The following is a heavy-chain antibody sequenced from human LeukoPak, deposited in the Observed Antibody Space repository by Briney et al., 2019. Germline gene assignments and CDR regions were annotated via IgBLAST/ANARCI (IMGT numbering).Heavy chain of an antibody. Sequence: GGSLRLSCAASGFTFSSYAMHWVRQAPGKGLEYVSAISGNGDSTYYAYSVKGRFTISRDNSKNTLYLQMGSLRSDDMAVYYCARAPGRYYGDFDYWGQGTLVTVSS. J-gene: IGHJ4*02. CDR3: ARAPGRYYGDFDY. CDR2: ISGNGDST. CDR1: GFTFSSYA. V-gene: IGHV3-64*01. D-gene: IGHD4-17*01.